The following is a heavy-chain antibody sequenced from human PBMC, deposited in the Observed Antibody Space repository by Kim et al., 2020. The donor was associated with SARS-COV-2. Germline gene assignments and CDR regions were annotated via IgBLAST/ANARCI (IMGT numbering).Heavy chain of an antibody. D-gene: IGHD3-3*01. CDR2: IYYSGST. V-gene: IGHV4-59*08. CDR3: ARHFYYDFWSGYYPNAFDI. Sequence: SETLSLTCTVSGGSISSYYWSWIRQPPGKGLEWIGYIYYSGSTNYNPYLKSRVTISVDTSKNQFSLKLSSVTAADTAVYYCARHFYYDFWSGYYPNAFDIWGQGTMVTVSS. CDR1: GGSISSYY. J-gene: IGHJ3*02.